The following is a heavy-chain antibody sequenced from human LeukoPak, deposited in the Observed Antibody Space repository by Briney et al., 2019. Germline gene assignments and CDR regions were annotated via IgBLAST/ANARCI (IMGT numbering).Heavy chain of an antibody. Sequence: GGSLRLSCAASGFTFSSYGMHCVRQAPGKGLELVAFIRNDGSNIYYADSVKGRFTISRHNSKNTLYLQMNSLRAEDTAVYYCAKEGQDPWAVYSGEGNLVSASS. J-gene: IGHJ4*02. V-gene: IGHV3-30*02. CDR2: IRNDGSNI. D-gene: IGHD1-26*01. CDR1: GFTFSSYG. CDR3: AKEGQDPWAVY.